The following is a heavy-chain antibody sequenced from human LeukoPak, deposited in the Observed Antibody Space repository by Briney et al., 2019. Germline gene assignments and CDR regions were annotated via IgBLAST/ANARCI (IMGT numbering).Heavy chain of an antibody. CDR1: GDSMSTGYY. CDR3: ARVGQRWLQSTRFRVVNAFDI. Sequence: PSETLSLTCTASGDSMSTGYYWGWIRQPPGKGLEWIGSIYHSGSTYYNPSLKSRVTISVDTSKNQFSLKLSPVTAADTAVYYCARVGQRWLQSTRFRVVNAFDIWGQGTMVTVSS. D-gene: IGHD5-24*01. CDR2: IYHSGST. J-gene: IGHJ3*02. V-gene: IGHV4-38-2*02.